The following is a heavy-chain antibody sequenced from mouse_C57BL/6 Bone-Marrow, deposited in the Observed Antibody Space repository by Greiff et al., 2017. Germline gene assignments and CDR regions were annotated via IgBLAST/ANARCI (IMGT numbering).Heavy chain of an antibody. Sequence: VQLKESGAELARPGASVKLSCKASGYTFTSYGISWVKQRTGQGLEWIGWIDPENGDTEYASKFQGKATITADTSSNPAYLQLSSLTAEDTAVYYCTTDSSGYGYWGQGTTLTVSS. V-gene: IGHV14-4*01. CDR3: TTDSSGYGY. J-gene: IGHJ2*01. CDR1: GYTFTSYG. CDR2: IDPENGDT. D-gene: IGHD3-2*02.